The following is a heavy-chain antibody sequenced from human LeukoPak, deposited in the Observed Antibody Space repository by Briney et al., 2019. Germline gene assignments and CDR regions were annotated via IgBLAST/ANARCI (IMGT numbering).Heavy chain of an antibody. CDR2: IYYSGST. D-gene: IGHD1-20*01. J-gene: IGHJ5*02. V-gene: IGHV4-59*08. CDR1: GGSISSYY. Sequence: SETLSLTCTVSGGSISSYYWSWIRQPPGKGLEWIGYIYYSGSTNYIPSLKSRVTISVDTSKNQFSLKLSSVTAADTAVYYCARTVSNGWFDPWGQGTLVTVSS. CDR3: ARTVSNGWFDP.